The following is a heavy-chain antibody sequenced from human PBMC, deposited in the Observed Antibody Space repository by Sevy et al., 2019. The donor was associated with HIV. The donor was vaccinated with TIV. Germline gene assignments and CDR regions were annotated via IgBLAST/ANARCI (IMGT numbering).Heavy chain of an antibody. CDR2: ISYDGSNK. D-gene: IGHD1-26*01. CDR3: AREGELGGITTYAFDI. V-gene: IGHV3-30-3*01. J-gene: IGHJ3*02. CDR1: GFTFSSYA. Sequence: GGSLRLSCAASGFTFSSYAMHWVRQAPGKGLEWVAVISYDGSNKYYADSVKGRFTISRDNSKNTLYLQMNSLRAEDTAVYYCAREGELGGITTYAFDIWGQGPMVTVSS.